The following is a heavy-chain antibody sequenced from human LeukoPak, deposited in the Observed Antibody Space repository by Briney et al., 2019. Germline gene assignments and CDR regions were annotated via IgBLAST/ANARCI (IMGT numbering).Heavy chain of an antibody. CDR2: IIPIFGIA. V-gene: IGHV1-69*04. Sequence: ASVKVSCKASGGTFSSYAIGWVRQAPGQGLEWMGRIIPIFGIANYAQKFQGRVTITADKSTSTAYMELSSLRSEDTAVYYCARSSEPYCGGDCYFGAFDYWGQGTLVTVSS. CDR1: GGTFSSYA. D-gene: IGHD2-21*02. CDR3: ARSSEPYCGGDCYFGAFDY. J-gene: IGHJ4*02.